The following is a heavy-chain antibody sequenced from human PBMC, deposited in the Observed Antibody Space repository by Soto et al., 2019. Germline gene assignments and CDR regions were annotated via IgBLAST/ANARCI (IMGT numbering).Heavy chain of an antibody. CDR2: IYYSGST. Sequence: SETLSLTCTVSGGSISSSSYYWGWIRQPPGKGLEWIGSIYYSGSTYYNPSLKSRVTISVDTSKNQFSLKLSSVTAADTAVYYCARHEAGSGSPLPDWGQGTLVTVSS. V-gene: IGHV4-39*01. D-gene: IGHD3-10*01. CDR3: ARHEAGSGSPLPD. CDR1: GGSISSSSYY. J-gene: IGHJ4*02.